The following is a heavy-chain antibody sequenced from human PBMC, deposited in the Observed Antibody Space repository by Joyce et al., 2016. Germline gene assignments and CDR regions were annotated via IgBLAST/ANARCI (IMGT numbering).Heavy chain of an antibody. V-gene: IGHV3-11*01. Sequence: QVQLVESGGGLVKPGGSLRLSCAASGFTFSDYYISWIRQAPGKGLEWVSYISSTGRTIYAADSVKGRFTMSRNNAKNSLYLQMNSLRAEDTAVYYCARGPGYCSTTTCSPGDGMDVWGQGTTVTVSS. CDR3: ARGPGYCSTTTCSPGDGMDV. D-gene: IGHD2-2*01. J-gene: IGHJ6*02. CDR1: GFTFSDYY. CDR2: ISSTGRTI.